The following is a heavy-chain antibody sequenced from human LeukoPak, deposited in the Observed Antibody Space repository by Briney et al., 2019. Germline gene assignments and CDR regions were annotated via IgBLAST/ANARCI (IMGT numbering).Heavy chain of an antibody. CDR1: GFTFSSYG. Sequence: GRSLRLSCAASGFTFSSYGMHWVRQAPGKGLEWVAVISYDGSNKYYADSVKGRFTISRDNSKNTLYLQMNSLGAEDTAVYYCAKDGRRDGYNYSPRYYFDYWGQGTLVTVSS. D-gene: IGHD5-24*01. V-gene: IGHV3-30*18. CDR3: AKDGRRDGYNYSPRYYFDY. CDR2: ISYDGSNK. J-gene: IGHJ4*02.